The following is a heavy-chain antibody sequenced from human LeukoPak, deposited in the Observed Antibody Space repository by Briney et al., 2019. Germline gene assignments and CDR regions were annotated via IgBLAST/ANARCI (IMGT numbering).Heavy chain of an antibody. CDR3: ATGQWLVWGFDY. V-gene: IGHV1-46*01. CDR2: INPTGGST. Sequence: ASVKVSCKASGYTFTSYYMHWVRQAPGQGLEWMGLINPTGGSTGYAQKFQGRVTMTEDTSTDTAYMELSSLRSEDTAVYYCATGQWLVWGFDYWGQGTLVTVSS. D-gene: IGHD6-19*01. CDR1: GYTFTSYY. J-gene: IGHJ4*02.